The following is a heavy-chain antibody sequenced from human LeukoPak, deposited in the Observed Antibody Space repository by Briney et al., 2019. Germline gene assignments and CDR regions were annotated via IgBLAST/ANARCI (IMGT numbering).Heavy chain of an antibody. CDR2: INPNSGGT. CDR3: ARFIAAAGTFYYYYMDV. CDR1: GYTFTGYY. D-gene: IGHD6-13*01. J-gene: IGHJ6*03. V-gene: IGHV1-2*02. Sequence: ASVRVSCKASGYTFTGYYMHWVRQAPGQGLEWMGWINPNSGGTTYAQKFQGRVTMTRDTSISTAYMELSRLRSDDTAVYYCARFIAAAGTFYYYYMDVWGKGTTVTVSS.